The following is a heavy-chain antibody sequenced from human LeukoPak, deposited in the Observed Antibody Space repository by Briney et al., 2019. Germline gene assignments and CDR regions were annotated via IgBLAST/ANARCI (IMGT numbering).Heavy chain of an antibody. D-gene: IGHD4-17*01. CDR2: IKKDGSDK. CDR3: ARTNYGDNDH. J-gene: IGHJ5*02. CDR1: GFTFSIYW. V-gene: IGHV3-7*01. Sequence: GGSLRLSCAASGFTFSIYWMTWVPQAPGKGLEWVANIKKDGSDKYYVDSVKGRFTISRDNAKNSLYLQMNSLRGDDTAVYYCARTNYGDNDHWGQGTLVTVSS.